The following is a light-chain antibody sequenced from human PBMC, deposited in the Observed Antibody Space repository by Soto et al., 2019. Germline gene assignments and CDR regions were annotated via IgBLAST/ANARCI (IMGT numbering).Light chain of an antibody. CDR1: QDISNY. J-gene: IGKJ3*01. CDR2: DAS. Sequence: DIQMTQSPSSLSASVGDRVTITCQASQDISNYLNWYQQKPGKAPKLLIYDASNLETGVPSRFSGSGSGTDCTFTISILQPEDIATYYCKQYDNLPNHWFTFGPGTKVDIK. CDR3: KQYDNLPNHWFT. V-gene: IGKV1-33*01.